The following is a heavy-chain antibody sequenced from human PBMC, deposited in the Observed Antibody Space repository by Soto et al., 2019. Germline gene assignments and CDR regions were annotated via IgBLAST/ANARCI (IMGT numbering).Heavy chain of an antibody. V-gene: IGHV3-30*18. CDR1: GGTFSSYG. CDR3: AKDLGIAVAGKWWGYYYYGMDV. CDR2: ISYDGSNK. J-gene: IGHJ6*02. D-gene: IGHD6-19*01. Sequence: SCKASGGTFSSYGMHWVRQAPGKGLEWVAVISYDGSNKYYADSVKGRFTISRDNSKNTLYLQMNSLRAEDTAVYYCAKDLGIAVAGKWWGYYYYGMDVWGQGTTVTVSS.